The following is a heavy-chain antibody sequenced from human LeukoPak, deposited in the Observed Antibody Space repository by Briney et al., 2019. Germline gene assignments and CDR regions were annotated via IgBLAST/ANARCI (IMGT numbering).Heavy chain of an antibody. CDR1: VFPFDEYD. CDR2: SCWKRGRM. V-gene: IGHV3-9*01. CDR3: GKDMARPCWDILVGDYYYGMDV. D-gene: IGHD2-2*01. Sequence: SLTLPCAASVFPFDEYDMLGARDSREKARVCVTDSCWKRGRMDYAVSVKGRFNNARDNAKNSLYLQVNSLRAESAAMYYCGKDMARPCWDILVGDYYYGMDVWGQGTTVTVSS. J-gene: IGHJ6*02.